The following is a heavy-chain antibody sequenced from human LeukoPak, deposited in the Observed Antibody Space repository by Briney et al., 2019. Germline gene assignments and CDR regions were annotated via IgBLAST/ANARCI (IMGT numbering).Heavy chain of an antibody. CDR2: IYYSGST. Sequence: PSETLSLTCTVSGGSISSYYWSWIRQPPGKGLEWIGYIYYSGSTNYNPSLKSRVTISVDTSKNQFSLKLSSVTAADTAVYYCARVLYYYDSSGYYRYWYFDLWGRGTLVTVSS. J-gene: IGHJ2*01. CDR1: GGSISSYY. V-gene: IGHV4-59*01. D-gene: IGHD3-22*01. CDR3: ARVLYYYDSSGYYRYWYFDL.